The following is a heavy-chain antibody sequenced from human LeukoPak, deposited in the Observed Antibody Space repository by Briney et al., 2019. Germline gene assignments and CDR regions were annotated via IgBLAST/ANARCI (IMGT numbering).Heavy chain of an antibody. CDR2: ISIDGNGK. CDR1: MYTFSNSV. V-gene: IGHV3-30*04. CDR3: ATEVPTSGRAGIFDY. Sequence: GSSVSLLRVLCMYTFSNSVVLCAPRATGRGLVEASGISIDGNGKYYADSVRGRITISRDNSKDTLYLELNSLSAEDTAVYYCATEVPTSGRAGIFDYWGQGTLVTVS. J-gene: IGHJ4*02. D-gene: IGHD6-19*01.